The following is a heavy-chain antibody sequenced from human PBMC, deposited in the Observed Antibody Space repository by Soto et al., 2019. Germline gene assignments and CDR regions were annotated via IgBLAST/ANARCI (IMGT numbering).Heavy chain of an antibody. CDR1: GGSISSYY. J-gene: IGHJ3*02. CDR3: ARRYGGALAI. Sequence: SETLSLTCTGSGGSISSYYWSWIRQPPGKGLEWIGYVYYSGSASYNPALKRRVTISADTSKNQFSLKLSSVTAAATAVYYCARRYGGALAIWGQATMVTVSS. CDR2: VYYSGSA. V-gene: IGHV4-59*08. D-gene: IGHD3-10*01.